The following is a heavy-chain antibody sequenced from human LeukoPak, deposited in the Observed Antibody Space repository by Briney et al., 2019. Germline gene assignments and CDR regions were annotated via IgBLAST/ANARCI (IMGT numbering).Heavy chain of an antibody. Sequence: SETLSLTCTVSSGPISSYYWTWIRQPPGKGLEWIGYIYYSGSTNYNPSLKSRVTISIDTSKNQFSLKLSSVTAADTAVYYCALGSTSLFDYWGQGTLVTVSS. CDR3: ALGSTSLFDY. J-gene: IGHJ4*02. V-gene: IGHV4-59*01. D-gene: IGHD2-2*01. CDR1: SGPISSYY. CDR2: IYYSGST.